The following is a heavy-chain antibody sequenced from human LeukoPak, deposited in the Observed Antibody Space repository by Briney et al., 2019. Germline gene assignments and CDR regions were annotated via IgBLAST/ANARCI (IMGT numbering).Heavy chain of an antibody. J-gene: IGHJ4*02. Sequence: GRSLRLSCAASGFTFSSYAMHWVRQAPGKGLEWVAVISYDGSNKYYADSVKGRFTISRDNAKNTLYLQMNNLGAEDTAVYYCAREIAATGTVLDYWGQGSLVTVSS. V-gene: IGHV3-30*04. CDR2: ISYDGSNK. CDR1: GFTFSSYA. D-gene: IGHD6-13*01. CDR3: AREIAATGTVLDY.